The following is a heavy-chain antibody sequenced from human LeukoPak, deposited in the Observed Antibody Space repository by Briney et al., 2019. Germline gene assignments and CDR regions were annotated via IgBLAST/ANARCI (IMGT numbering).Heavy chain of an antibody. CDR3: TRGYSGRSVYAFDI. Sequence: GGSLRLSCAASGSTFSDQYMDWVRQAPGKGLQWVGRTGNKASRYTTEYAASVKGRFTISRDDSKNSLYLQMNSLKTEDTALYYCTRGYSGRSVYAFDIWGQGTTVTVSS. D-gene: IGHD1-26*01. J-gene: IGHJ3*02. CDR1: GSTFSDQY. CDR2: TGNKASRYTT. V-gene: IGHV3-72*01.